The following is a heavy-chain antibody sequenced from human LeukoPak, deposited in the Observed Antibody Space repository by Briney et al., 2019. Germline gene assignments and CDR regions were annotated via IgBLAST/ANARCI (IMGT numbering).Heavy chain of an antibody. D-gene: IGHD3-22*01. CDR3: ARDLWEYYYDSSGSPPDY. CDR2: ISYDGSNK. Sequence: GGSLRLSCAASGFTFSSYAMHWVRQAPGKGLEWVAVISYDGSNKYYADSVKGRFTISRDNSKNTLYLQMNSLRAEDTAVYCCARDLWEYYYDSSGSPPDYWGQGTLVTVSS. V-gene: IGHV3-30-3*01. CDR1: GFTFSSYA. J-gene: IGHJ4*02.